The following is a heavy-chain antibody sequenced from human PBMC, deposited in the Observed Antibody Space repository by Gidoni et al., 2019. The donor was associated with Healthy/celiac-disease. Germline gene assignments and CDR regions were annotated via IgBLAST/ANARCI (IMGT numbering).Heavy chain of an antibody. J-gene: IGHJ4*02. V-gene: IGHV3-30-3*01. CDR3: ARGARITMIVVVSSLLHLGSDY. CDR1: GFAFTSYA. D-gene: IGHD3-22*01. CDR2: ISYDGSNK. Sequence: QVPLVESGGGVVQPGRSLRLHCAASGFAFTSYAMPWVRQAPGKGLEGVAVISYDGSNKYYADSVKGRFTISRDNAKNTLYLQMNSLRAEDTAVYYCARGARITMIVVVSSLLHLGSDYWGQGTLVTVSS.